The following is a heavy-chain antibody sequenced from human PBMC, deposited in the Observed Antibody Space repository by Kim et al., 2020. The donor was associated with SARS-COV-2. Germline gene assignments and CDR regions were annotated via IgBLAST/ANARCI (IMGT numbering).Heavy chain of an antibody. V-gene: IGHV1-8*01. CDR1: GYTFTSYD. D-gene: IGHD1-26*01. CDR3: SRSYPYYYYYYYMDV. J-gene: IGHJ6*03. CDR2: MNPNSGNT. Sequence: ASVKVSCKASGYTFTSYDINWVRQATGQGLEWMGWMNPNSGNTGYAQKFQGRVTMTRNTSISTAYMELSSLRSEDTAVYYCSRSYPYYYYYYYMDVWGKGTTVTVSS.